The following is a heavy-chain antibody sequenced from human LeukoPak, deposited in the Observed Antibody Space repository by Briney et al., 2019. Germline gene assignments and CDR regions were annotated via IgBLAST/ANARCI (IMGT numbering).Heavy chain of an antibody. CDR2: FDPEDGET. CDR3: ATSYDILTGSRLGY. Sequence: ASVKVSCKVSGYTLTELSMHWVRQAPGKGLEWMGGFDPEDGETIYAQKFQGRVTMTEDTSTDTAYMELSSLRSEDTAVYYCATSYDILTGSRLGYWGQGTLVTVSS. V-gene: IGHV1-24*01. D-gene: IGHD3-9*01. J-gene: IGHJ4*02. CDR1: GYTLTELS.